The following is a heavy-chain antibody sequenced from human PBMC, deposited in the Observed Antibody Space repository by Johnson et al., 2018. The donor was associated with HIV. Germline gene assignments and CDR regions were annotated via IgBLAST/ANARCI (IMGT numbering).Heavy chain of an antibody. J-gene: IGHJ3*02. D-gene: IGHD3-9*01. CDR3: ARRALHYDVLTDYPVAANAFDI. V-gene: IGHV3-11*04. CDR2: ISSSGSTI. Sequence: QMLLVESGGGLVKPGGSLRLSCAASGFSFSDYYMSWIRQAPGKGLEWVSYISSSGSTIYYADSVVKGRFTISRDNAKNSVYLQMNSLTAADTAVYYCARRALHYDVLTDYPVAANAFDIWGQGTMVTGSS. CDR1: GFSFSDYY.